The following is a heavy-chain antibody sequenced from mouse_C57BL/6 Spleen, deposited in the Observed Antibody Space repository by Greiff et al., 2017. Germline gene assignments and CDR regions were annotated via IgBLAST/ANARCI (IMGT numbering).Heavy chain of an antibody. Sequence: EVQLQESGTVLARPGASVKMSCKTSGYTFTSYWMHWVKQRPGQGLEWIGAIYPGNSDTSYNQKFKGKAKLTAVTSASTAYMELSSLTNEDSAVYYCTPTYYSNYDAMDYWGQGTSVTVSS. V-gene: IGHV1-5*01. CDR3: TPTYYSNYDAMDY. J-gene: IGHJ4*01. D-gene: IGHD2-5*01. CDR2: IYPGNSDT. CDR1: GYTFTSYW.